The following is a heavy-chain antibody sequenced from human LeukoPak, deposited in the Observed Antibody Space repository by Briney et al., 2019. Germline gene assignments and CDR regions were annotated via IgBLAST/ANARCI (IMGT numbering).Heavy chain of an antibody. Sequence: PGRSLRLSCAASGFTFSSYVMHWVRQAPGKGLEWVAIISYDGSNEYYADSVKGRFTISRDNSKNTLYLQMNSLRAADTAVYYCARDKGISYLSSFDYWGQGTLVTVSS. CDR1: GFTFSSYV. CDR3: ARDKGISYLSSFDY. D-gene: IGHD6-6*01. J-gene: IGHJ4*02. V-gene: IGHV3-30*04. CDR2: ISYDGSNE.